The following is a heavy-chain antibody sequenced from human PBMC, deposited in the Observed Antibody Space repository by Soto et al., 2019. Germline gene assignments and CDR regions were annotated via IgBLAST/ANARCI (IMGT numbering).Heavy chain of an antibody. Sequence: ASVKVSCKASGYPFTSYGISWVRQAPGQGLEWMGWISAYNGNTNYAQKLQGRVTMTTDTSTSTAYMELRSLRSDDTAVYYCARESSSGWLNYYYYGMDVWGKGTTVTVSS. D-gene: IGHD6-19*01. V-gene: IGHV1-18*01. CDR2: ISAYNGNT. CDR1: GYPFTSYG. CDR3: ARESSSGWLNYYYYGMDV. J-gene: IGHJ6*04.